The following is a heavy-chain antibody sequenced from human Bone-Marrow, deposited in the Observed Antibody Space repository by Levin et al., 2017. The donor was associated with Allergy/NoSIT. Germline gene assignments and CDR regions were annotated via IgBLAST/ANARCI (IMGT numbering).Heavy chain of an antibody. CDR1: GYTFTGYY. V-gene: IGHV1-2*02. CDR3: ARSQWGYSYGYLAFDI. CDR2: INPNSGGT. Sequence: ASVKVSCKASGYTFTGYYMHWVRQAPGQGLEWMGWINPNSGGTNYAQKFQGRVTMTRDTSISTAYMELSRLRSDDTAVYYCARSQWGYSYGYLAFDIWGQGTMVTVSS. J-gene: IGHJ3*02. D-gene: IGHD5-18*01.